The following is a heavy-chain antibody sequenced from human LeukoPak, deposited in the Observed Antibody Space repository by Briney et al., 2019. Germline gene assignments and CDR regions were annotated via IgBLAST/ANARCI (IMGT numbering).Heavy chain of an antibody. D-gene: IGHD6-6*01. V-gene: IGHV3-7*01. CDR2: IKQDGSVK. CDR1: GFTFSSYW. Sequence: GGSLRLSCAASGFTFSSYWMSWVRQAPGKGLEWVANIKQDGSVKYYVDSVKGRFTISRDNAKNSLYLQMNSLRAKDTAVYYCARASTGRIAARPAGYYYYYMDVWGKGTTVTVSS. J-gene: IGHJ6*03. CDR3: ARASTGRIAARPAGYYYYYMDV.